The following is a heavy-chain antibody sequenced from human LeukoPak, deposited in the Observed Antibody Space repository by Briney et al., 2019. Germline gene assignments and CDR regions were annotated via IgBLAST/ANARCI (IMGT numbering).Heavy chain of an antibody. J-gene: IGHJ4*02. CDR2: IYHSGTT. CDR1: GGSISSGSYA. Sequence: PSESLSLTCAVYGGSISSGSYAWNWIRQPPGKGLEWIGHIYHSGTTSYNPSLRSRVTISVDTSKNQFSLKLSSVTAADTAVYYCARGEGYWGQGTLVTVSS. D-gene: IGHD1-26*01. CDR3: ARGEGY. V-gene: IGHV4-30-2*01.